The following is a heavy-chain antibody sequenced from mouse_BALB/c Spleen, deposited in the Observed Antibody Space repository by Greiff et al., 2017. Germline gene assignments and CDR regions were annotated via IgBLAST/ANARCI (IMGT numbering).Heavy chain of an antibody. CDR3: AKGNYLYYYAMEY. Sequence: EVQRVESGGGLVQPGESRKLSCAASGFTFSSFGMHWVRQAPEKGLEWVAYISSGSSTIYYADTVKGRFTISRDNPKNTLFLQMTSLRSEDTAMYYCAKGNYLYYYAMEYWGQGNSDTVSS. J-gene: IGHJ4*01. D-gene: IGHD2-1*01. V-gene: IGHV5-17*02. CDR1: GFTFSSFG. CDR2: ISSGSSTI.